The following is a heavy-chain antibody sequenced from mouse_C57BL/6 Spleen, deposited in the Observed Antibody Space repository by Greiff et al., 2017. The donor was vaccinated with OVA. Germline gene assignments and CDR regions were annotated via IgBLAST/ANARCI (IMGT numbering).Heavy chain of an antibody. CDR3: ARSGLRDWYFDV. CDR1: GYTFTSYW. V-gene: IGHV1-61*01. J-gene: IGHJ1*03. Sequence: VQLQQPGAELVRPGSSVKLSCKASGYTFTSYWMDWVKQRPGQGLEWIGNIYPSDSETHYNQKFKDKATLTVDKSSSTAYMQLSSLTSEDSAVYYCARSGLRDWYFDVWGTGTTVTVSS. D-gene: IGHD3-1*01. CDR2: IYPSDSET.